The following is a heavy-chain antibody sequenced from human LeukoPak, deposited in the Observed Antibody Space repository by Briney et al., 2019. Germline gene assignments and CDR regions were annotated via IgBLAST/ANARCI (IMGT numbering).Heavy chain of an antibody. V-gene: IGHV4-39*01. Sequence: SETLSLTCTFSGGSISSRSYYWGGLRQPPGKGVEWIGSIYYSGSTYYNPSLKSRVTISVDTSKIQFSLKLSSVTAADTAVYYCARHTFYYYDSSGYYERPFDYWGQGTLVTVSS. D-gene: IGHD3-22*01. CDR2: IYYSGST. J-gene: IGHJ4*02. CDR3: ARHTFYYYDSSGYYERPFDY. CDR1: GGSISSRSYY.